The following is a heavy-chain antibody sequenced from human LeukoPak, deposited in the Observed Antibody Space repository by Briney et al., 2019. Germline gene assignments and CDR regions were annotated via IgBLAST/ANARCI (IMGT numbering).Heavy chain of an antibody. D-gene: IGHD1-26*01. CDR2: INADGSST. V-gene: IGHV3-74*01. J-gene: IGHJ4*02. CDR3: ARGGGATLARY. CDR1: GFTFSNYW. Sequence: GGSLRLSCAASGFTFSNYWVHWVRQAPGKGLVWVSRINADGSSTSYADSVKGRFTISRGNAKNTLFLQMNSLRAEDTAVYYCARGGGATLARYWGQGTLVTVSS.